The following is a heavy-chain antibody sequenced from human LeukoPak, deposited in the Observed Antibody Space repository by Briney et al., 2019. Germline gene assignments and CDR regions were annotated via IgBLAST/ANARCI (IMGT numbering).Heavy chain of an antibody. CDR1: GYTFTAYY. J-gene: IGHJ4*02. Sequence: ASVKVSCKASGYTFTAYYTYWVRQAPGQGLEWMGWINPNTGGTNSAQKFQGRVTMTRDTSISTAYMELKRLSSDDTAVYFCAREGFCTGSKCPAEYWGQGTLVTVSS. CDR2: INPNTGGT. V-gene: IGHV1-2*02. D-gene: IGHD2-8*02. CDR3: AREGFCTGSKCPAEY.